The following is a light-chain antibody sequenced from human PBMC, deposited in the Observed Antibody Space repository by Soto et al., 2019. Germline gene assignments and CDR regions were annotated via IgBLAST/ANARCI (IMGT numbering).Light chain of an antibody. J-gene: IGKJ3*01. CDR3: QPYDNLPPFT. Sequence: DIQMTQSPSSLSASVGDRVTITCQASQDISNYLNWYQQKPGKAPKLLIYDASNLETGVPSRFSGSESGTDFTFTISSLQPEDIATYYCQPYDNLPPFTFGPGTKVDI. CDR1: QDISNY. V-gene: IGKV1-33*01. CDR2: DAS.